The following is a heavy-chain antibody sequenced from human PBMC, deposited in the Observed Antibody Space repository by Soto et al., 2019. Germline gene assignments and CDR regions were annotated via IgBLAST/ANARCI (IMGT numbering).Heavy chain of an antibody. CDR3: AREPNYFDY. J-gene: IGHJ4*02. Sequence: QVQLLQSGAEVKKPGASVQVSCKASGYTFTSYGISWVRQAPGLGVEWMGWISAYNGNKKYAQKLQGRVTMTTDTSTSTAYMELRSLRSEDTGVYYCAREPNYFDYWGQGTLVTVSS. V-gene: IGHV1-18*01. CDR2: ISAYNGNK. CDR1: GYTFTSYG.